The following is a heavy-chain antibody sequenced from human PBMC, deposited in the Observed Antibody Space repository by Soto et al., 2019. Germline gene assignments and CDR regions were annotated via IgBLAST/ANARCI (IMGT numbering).Heavy chain of an antibody. Sequence: PSETLSLTCNVSGGSISSSSYYWGWTRQPPGKGLEWIGSIYYSGRTYYNPSLKSRVTISVDTSKNQFSLKLSSVTAADTAVYYCARHTGSGSYYKLSWWFDPWGQGTLVTVSS. J-gene: IGHJ5*02. V-gene: IGHV4-39*01. CDR1: GGSISSSSYY. CDR3: ARHTGSGSYYKLSWWFDP. D-gene: IGHD3-10*01. CDR2: IYYSGRT.